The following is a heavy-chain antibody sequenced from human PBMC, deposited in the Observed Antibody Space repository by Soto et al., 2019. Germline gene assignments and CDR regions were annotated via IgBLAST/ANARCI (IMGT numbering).Heavy chain of an antibody. Sequence: QVQLVQSGAEVKKPGASVKVSCKASGYTFTGYYMHWVRQAPGQGREWMGWINPNSGGTNYAQKFHGRVTITRDTSASTAYMELSSMRSEDTAVYYCARAPFGGAGGLYFDYWGQGTLVTVSS. D-gene: IGHD3-10*01. CDR1: GYTFTGYY. V-gene: IGHV1-2*02. CDR3: ARAPFGGAGGLYFDY. CDR2: INPNSGGT. J-gene: IGHJ4*02.